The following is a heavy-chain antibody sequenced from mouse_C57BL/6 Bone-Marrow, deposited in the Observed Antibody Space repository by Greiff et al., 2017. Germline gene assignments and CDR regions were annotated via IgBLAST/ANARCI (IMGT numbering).Heavy chain of an antibody. D-gene: IGHD2-1*01. Sequence: QVQLKESGAELVKPGASVKVSCKASGYTFTSYWMHWVKQRPGQGLEWIGRLHPSDSDTNYNQKFKGKSTSTVDKSSSTAYMQLSSLTSEDSAVYYCAINYGNYVYFDVWGTGTTVTVSS. CDR2: LHPSDSDT. V-gene: IGHV1-74*01. CDR3: AINYGNYVYFDV. J-gene: IGHJ1*03. CDR1: GYTFTSYW.